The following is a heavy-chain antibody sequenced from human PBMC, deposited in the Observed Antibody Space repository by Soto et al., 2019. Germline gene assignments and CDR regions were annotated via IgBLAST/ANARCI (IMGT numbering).Heavy chain of an antibody. CDR3: AKIVASSTDY. D-gene: IGHD5-12*01. J-gene: IGHJ4*02. CDR2: IDSSGTYI. V-gene: IGHV3-23*01. CDR1: GFTFSNYA. Sequence: GGSLRLSCAASGFTFSNYAMHWVRQTPGKGLEWVSSIDSSGTYIYYADSVRGRLTISRDNSKNTLYLQMNSLRADDTAIYYCAKIVASSTDYWGQGT.